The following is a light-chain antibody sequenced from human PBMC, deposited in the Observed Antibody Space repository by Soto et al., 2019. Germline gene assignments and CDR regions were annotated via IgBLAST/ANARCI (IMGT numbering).Light chain of an antibody. J-gene: IGKJ1*01. Sequence: EIVLTQSPGTLSLSPGESTTLSCRASRSFSSSYLAWYQQKPGQAPRLLIYAASSRATGIPDRFRGSGSATDFTLTISRLEPEDFAVYYCQQYGTSPRTFGQGTRV. CDR1: RSFSSSY. CDR2: AAS. CDR3: QQYGTSPRT. V-gene: IGKV3-20*01.